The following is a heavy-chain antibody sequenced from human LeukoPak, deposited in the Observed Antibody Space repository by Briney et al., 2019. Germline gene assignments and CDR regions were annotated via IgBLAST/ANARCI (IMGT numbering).Heavy chain of an antibody. Sequence: GGSLRLSCVASGFSLSSYWVHWVRQAPGKGLVWVSRINIEGSTTTYADSVKGRFTISRDNAKNTVSLQMNSLRAEDTAVYYCVSDHTGHDDYWGQGTLVTVSS. J-gene: IGHJ4*02. V-gene: IGHV3-74*03. CDR3: VSDHTGHDDY. CDR2: INIEGSTT. D-gene: IGHD1-1*01. CDR1: GFSLSSYW.